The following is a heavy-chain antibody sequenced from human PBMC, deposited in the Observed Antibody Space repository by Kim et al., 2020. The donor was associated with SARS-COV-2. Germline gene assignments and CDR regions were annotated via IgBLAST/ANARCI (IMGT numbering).Heavy chain of an antibody. D-gene: IGHD2-21*01. V-gene: IGHV3-23*01. J-gene: IGHJ4*02. CDR3: RKGGWGLIFDD. CDR1: GFTFIGHA. Sequence: GGSLRLSCTTSGFTFIGHAMSWVRQAPGKGLEWVSGIDGSDGTTYYVDSVKGRFSISRDDSKNTLYLHMSALRADDTATYYCRKGGWGLIFDDWGQGTLVTVSS. CDR2: IDGSDGTT.